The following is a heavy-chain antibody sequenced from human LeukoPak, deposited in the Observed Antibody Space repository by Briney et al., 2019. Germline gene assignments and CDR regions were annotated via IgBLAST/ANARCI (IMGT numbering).Heavy chain of an antibody. D-gene: IGHD3-10*01. CDR3: VRGGTLVRGATLLSGMDV. CDR2: MNPNSGNT. Sequence: ASVKVSCKTSGYTFANYDINWVRQATGQGLEWMGWMNPNSGNTGFAQNFQGRRTMTRDTSISTAYMDLSSLRSEDTAVYFCVRGGTLVRGATLLSGMDVWGQGTTVTVSS. V-gene: IGHV1-8*01. J-gene: IGHJ6*02. CDR1: GYTFANYD.